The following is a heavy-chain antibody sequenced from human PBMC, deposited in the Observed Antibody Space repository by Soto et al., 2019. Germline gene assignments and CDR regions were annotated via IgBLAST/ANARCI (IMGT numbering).Heavy chain of an antibody. J-gene: IGHJ6*02. Sequence: GGSLRLCCAASVFSVSSNYMSWVRQAPGEGLEWVAIIYINGSTDYADSVQGRFSVSRDIYKNTLFLQMNNLRAEDTAVYFCSGDPSGYDEGDWYHGVDVWGQGTTVTVSS. CDR2: IYINGST. D-gene: IGHD5-12*01. CDR3: SGDPSGYDEGDWYHGVDV. CDR1: VFSVSSNY. V-gene: IGHV3-53*01.